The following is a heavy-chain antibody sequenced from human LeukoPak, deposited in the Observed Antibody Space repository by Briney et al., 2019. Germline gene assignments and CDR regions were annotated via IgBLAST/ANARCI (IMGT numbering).Heavy chain of an antibody. J-gene: IGHJ4*02. V-gene: IGHV3-48*02. Sequence: GGSLRLSCAASGFIFSTYSINWVRQAPGKGLEWVSHISSSSSSIYYADSVKGRFSISRDNAKNSLYLQMNSLRDEDTTVYYCARSGYGSRWYFFDHWGQGTLVTVSS. D-gene: IGHD6-13*01. CDR2: ISSSSSSI. CDR1: GFIFSTYS. CDR3: ARSGYGSRWYFFDH.